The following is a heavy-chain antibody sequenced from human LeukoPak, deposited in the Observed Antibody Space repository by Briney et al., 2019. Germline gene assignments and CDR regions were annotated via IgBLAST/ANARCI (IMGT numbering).Heavy chain of an antibody. CDR2: ISGSGGST. Sequence: PGGSLRLSCAASGFTFSSYAMSWVRQAPGKGLEWVSAISGSGGSTYYADSVKGRFTISIDNSKNTLYLQMNSLRAEDTAVYYCAKDAVIQLWLRYFDYWGQGTLVTVSS. J-gene: IGHJ4*02. CDR1: GFTFSSYA. D-gene: IGHD5-18*01. V-gene: IGHV3-23*01. CDR3: AKDAVIQLWLRYFDY.